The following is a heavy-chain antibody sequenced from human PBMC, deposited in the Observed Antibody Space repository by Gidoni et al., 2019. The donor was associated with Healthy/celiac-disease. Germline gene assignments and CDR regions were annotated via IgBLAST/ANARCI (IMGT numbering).Heavy chain of an antibody. CDR1: GFTFSSYS. V-gene: IGHV3-21*01. CDR2: ISSSSSYK. Sequence: EVQLVESGGGLVKPGGSLRLSCAASGFTFSSYSMNWVRQAPGKGLGLVSSISSSSSYKYYADSVKGRFTISRDNAKNSLYLQMNSLRAEDTAVYYCARESDCSSTSCYKARKVDYWGQGTLVTVSS. D-gene: IGHD2-2*02. J-gene: IGHJ4*02. CDR3: ARESDCSSTSCYKARKVDY.